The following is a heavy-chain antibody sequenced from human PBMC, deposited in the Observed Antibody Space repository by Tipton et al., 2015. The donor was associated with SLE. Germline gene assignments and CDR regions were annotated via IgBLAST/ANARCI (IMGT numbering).Heavy chain of an antibody. CDR2: INESGSS. D-gene: IGHD4/OR15-4a*01. Sequence: GLVKPSETPSLTCGVYGASFSGYYWNWIRQPPGKGLEWIGEINESGSSKYNPSLKSGVTISIDTSKSQFSLKVSSMTAADTAVYYCARGDYPYGMDVWGQGTTVTVS. CDR1: GASFSGYY. J-gene: IGHJ6*02. V-gene: IGHV4-34*01. CDR3: ARGDYPYGMDV.